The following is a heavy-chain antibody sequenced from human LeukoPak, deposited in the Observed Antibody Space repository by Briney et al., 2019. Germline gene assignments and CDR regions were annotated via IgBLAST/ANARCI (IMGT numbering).Heavy chain of an antibody. CDR2: IYSGGST. CDR3: ARVKAGATPGYYYYMDV. CDR1: GFTVSSNY. V-gene: IGHV3-66*01. Sequence: GGSLRLSCAASGFTVSSNYMSWVRQAPGKGLEWVSVIYSGGSTYYADSVKGRLTISRDNSKNTLYLQMNSLRAEDTAVYYCARVKAGATPGYYYYMDVWGKGTTVTISS. J-gene: IGHJ6*03. D-gene: IGHD1-26*01.